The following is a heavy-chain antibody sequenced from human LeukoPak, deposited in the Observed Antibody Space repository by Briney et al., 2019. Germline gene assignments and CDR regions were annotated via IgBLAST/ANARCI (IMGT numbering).Heavy chain of an antibody. D-gene: IGHD4-17*01. CDR2: ISYDGSNK. J-gene: IGHJ4*02. CDR1: GFTFNSYG. CDR3: AKARTDYGDYPFSNY. V-gene: IGHV3-30*18. Sequence: PGRSLRLSCAASGFTFNSYGMHWVRQAPGKGLEWVAVISYDGSNKYYADSVKGRFTISRDNSKNTLYLQMNSLRAEDTAVYYCAKARTDYGDYPFSNYWGQGTLVTVSS.